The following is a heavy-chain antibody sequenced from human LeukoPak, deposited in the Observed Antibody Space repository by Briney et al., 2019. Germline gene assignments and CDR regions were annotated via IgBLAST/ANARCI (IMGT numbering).Heavy chain of an antibody. CDR1: RFTFSSYS. D-gene: IGHD2-8*02. Sequence: GGSLRLSCAASRFTFSSYSMNWVRQAPGKGLEWVANIKQDGSEKYYVDSVKGRFTISRDNAKNSLYLQMNSLRAEDTAIYYCATYRQVLLPFESWGQGTLVTVSS. CDR3: ATYRQVLLPFES. J-gene: IGHJ4*02. V-gene: IGHV3-7*03. CDR2: IKQDGSEK.